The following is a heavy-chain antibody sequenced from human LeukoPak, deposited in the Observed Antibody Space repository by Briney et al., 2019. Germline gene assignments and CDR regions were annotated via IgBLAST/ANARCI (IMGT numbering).Heavy chain of an antibody. Sequence: PSETLSLTCTVSGGSISSYYWSWIRQPPGKGLEWIGYICYSGSTNYNPSLKSRVTISVDTSKNQFSLKLSSVTAADTAVYYCAGYSGSLSSIDYWGQGTLVTVSS. J-gene: IGHJ4*02. CDR2: ICYSGST. CDR3: AGYSGSLSSIDY. CDR1: GGSISSYY. D-gene: IGHD1-26*01. V-gene: IGHV4-59*01.